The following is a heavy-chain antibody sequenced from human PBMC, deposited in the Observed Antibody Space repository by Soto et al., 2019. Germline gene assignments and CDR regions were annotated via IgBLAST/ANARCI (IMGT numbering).Heavy chain of an antibody. CDR1: SGSTSSSHW. V-gene: IGHV4-4*02. Sequence: QVQLQESGPVLVKPSGTLSLTCAVSSGSTSSSHWWSWVRQPPGKGLEWIGEIYHSGSTNYNPSLKSRVTISVDKSKNQFSLKLSSVTAADTAVYYCAREAYDILTGYTTFDYWGQGTLVTVSS. J-gene: IGHJ4*02. D-gene: IGHD3-9*01. CDR2: IYHSGST. CDR3: AREAYDILTGYTTFDY.